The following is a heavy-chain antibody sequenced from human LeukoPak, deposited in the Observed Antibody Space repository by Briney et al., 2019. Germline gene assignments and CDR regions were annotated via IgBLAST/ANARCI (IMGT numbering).Heavy chain of an antibody. D-gene: IGHD6-13*01. Sequence: ASVKVSCKASGYTFTSYGISWVRQAPGQGLEWMGWISAYNGNTNYAQKLQGRVTMTTDTSTSTAYMELRSLRSDDTAVYYCAKVIAAAGIYYFDYWGQGTLVTVFS. V-gene: IGHV1-18*01. J-gene: IGHJ4*02. CDR3: AKVIAAAGIYYFDY. CDR2: ISAYNGNT. CDR1: GYTFTSYG.